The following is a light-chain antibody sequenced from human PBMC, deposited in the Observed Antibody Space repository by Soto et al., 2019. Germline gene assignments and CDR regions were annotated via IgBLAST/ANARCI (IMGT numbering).Light chain of an antibody. CDR1: SGSVASSHY. CDR2: GTI. CDR3: VLYMGSGIWV. V-gene: IGLV8-61*01. J-gene: IGLJ3*02. Sequence: QAVVTQEPSFSVSPGGTVTLTCGLNSGSVASSHYSSWYQQTPGQAPRTLIYGTITRSSGVPNRFSGSILGNRAALTITGAQADDESYYYCVLYMGSGIWVFGGGTKLTVL.